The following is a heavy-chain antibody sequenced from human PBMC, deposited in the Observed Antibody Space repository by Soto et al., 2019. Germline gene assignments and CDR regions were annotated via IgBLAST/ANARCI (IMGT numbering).Heavy chain of an antibody. CDR2: IRTTGST. Sequence: EVQLVETGGALIQPGGSLRLSCAASGFAVSNHYMNWVRQAPGKGLEWVSIIRTTGSTYYADSVKGRFTISRDNSKNTVYLEMNSLRVEDTAVYYCARNSMMGVWGQGTTVIVSS. CDR3: ARNSMMGV. CDR1: GFAVSNHY. J-gene: IGHJ6*02. V-gene: IGHV3-53*02.